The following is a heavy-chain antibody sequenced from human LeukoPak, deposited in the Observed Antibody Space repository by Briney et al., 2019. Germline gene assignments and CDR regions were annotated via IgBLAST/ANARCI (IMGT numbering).Heavy chain of an antibody. Sequence: GGSLRLSCAASGFTFSSYWMSWVRQATGKGLEWVANIKQDGSEKYYVDSVKGRFTISRDNAKNSLYLQMNSLRAEDTAVYYCARETQIAAAGIFWFDPWGQGTLVTVSS. D-gene: IGHD6-13*01. V-gene: IGHV3-7*03. CDR1: GFTFSSYW. J-gene: IGHJ5*02. CDR3: ARETQIAAAGIFWFDP. CDR2: IKQDGSEK.